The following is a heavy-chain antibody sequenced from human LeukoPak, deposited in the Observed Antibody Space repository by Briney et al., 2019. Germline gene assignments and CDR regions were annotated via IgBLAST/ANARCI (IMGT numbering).Heavy chain of an antibody. J-gene: IGHJ3*02. CDR1: GGSISSYY. CDR2: IYYSGNT. D-gene: IGHD5-24*01. Sequence: SETLSLTCTVSGGSISSYYWSWIRQPPGKGLEWIGYIYYSGNTNYNPSLKSRVTISVDTSTSQFSLKLRSVTAADTAVYYCARTLGRDGYNSAFDIWGQGTVVTVSS. CDR3: ARTLGRDGYNSAFDI. V-gene: IGHV4-59*01.